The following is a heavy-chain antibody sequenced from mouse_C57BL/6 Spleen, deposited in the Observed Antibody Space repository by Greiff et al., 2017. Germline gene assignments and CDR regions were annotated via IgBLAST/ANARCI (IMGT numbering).Heavy chain of an antibody. CDR1: GFTFSSYG. V-gene: IGHV5-6*01. CDR3: ARGGNRGFDY. Sequence: EVKLVESGGDLVKPGGSLKLSCAASGFTFSSYGMSWVRQTPDKRLEWVATISSGGSYTYYPDSVKGRFTISRDNAKNTLYLQMSSLKSEDTAMYYCARGGNRGFDYWGQGTTLTVSS. J-gene: IGHJ2*01. D-gene: IGHD2-1*01. CDR2: ISSGGSYT.